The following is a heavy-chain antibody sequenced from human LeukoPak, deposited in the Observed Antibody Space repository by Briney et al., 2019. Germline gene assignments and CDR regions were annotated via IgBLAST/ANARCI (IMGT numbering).Heavy chain of an antibody. CDR1: GFTFSSYA. CDR2: IKQDGGEK. D-gene: IGHD5-12*01. V-gene: IGHV3-7*01. J-gene: IGHJ4*02. CDR3: ARARGGYDLDY. Sequence: GGSLRLSCAASGFTFSSYAMHWVRQAPGKGLERVANIKQDGGEKYYVESVKGRFAISRDNVKNSLYLQMNSLRVEDTAVYYCARARGGYDLDYWGQGTLVTVSS.